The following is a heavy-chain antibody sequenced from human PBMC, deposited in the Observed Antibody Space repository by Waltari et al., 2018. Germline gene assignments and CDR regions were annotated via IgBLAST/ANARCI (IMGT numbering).Heavy chain of an antibody. V-gene: IGHV4-31*03. CDR3: ASLSRDTVVSDYYYYMDV. Sequence: QVQLQESGPGLVKPSQTLSLTCTVSGGSISSGGYYWSWIRQHPGKGLEWIGSIYYSGSTYYNPSLKRRVTIAVDTSKNQFSLKLSSVTAADTAVYYCASLSRDTVVSDYYYYMDVWGKGTTVTVSS. CDR2: IYYSGST. J-gene: IGHJ6*03. D-gene: IGHD2-15*01. CDR1: GGSISSGGYY.